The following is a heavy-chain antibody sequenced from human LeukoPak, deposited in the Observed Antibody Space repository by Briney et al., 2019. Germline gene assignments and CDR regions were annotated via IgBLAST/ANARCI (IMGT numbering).Heavy chain of an antibody. V-gene: IGHV1-69*05. D-gene: IGHD5-24*01. Sequence: GASVKVSCKASGGTFSSYAISWVRQAPGQGLKWMGRIIPIFGTANYAQKFQGRVTITTDESTSTAYMELSSLRSEDTAVYYCARGAERATIEDEPNDYFDYWGQGTLVTVSS. J-gene: IGHJ4*02. CDR2: IIPIFGTA. CDR3: ARGAERATIEDEPNDYFDY. CDR1: GGTFSSYA.